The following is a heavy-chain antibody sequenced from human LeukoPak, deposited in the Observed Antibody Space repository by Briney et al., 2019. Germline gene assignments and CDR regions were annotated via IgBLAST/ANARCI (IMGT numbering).Heavy chain of an antibody. CDR1: GGTFSSYA. CDR3: ARDPLRVASRPFDY. V-gene: IGHV1-69*04. D-gene: IGHD3-16*01. CDR2: IIPILGIA. J-gene: IGHJ4*02. Sequence: ASVTVSCKASGGTFSSYAISWVRHAPGQGLEWMGRIIPILGIANYAQKFQGRVTITADKSTSTAYMELSSLRSEDTAVYYCARDPLRVASRPFDYWGQGTLVTVSS.